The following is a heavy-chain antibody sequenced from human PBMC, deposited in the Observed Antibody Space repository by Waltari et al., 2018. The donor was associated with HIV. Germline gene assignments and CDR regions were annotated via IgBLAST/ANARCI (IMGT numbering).Heavy chain of an antibody. Sequence: QVQLIQSGAEVKKPGASVKVSCKVFGYTLTELSMHCVRQAPGKGLEWMGGFDPEDDETIYAQRFQGRVTMTEDTSTDSAYMELSSLTSEDTAVYYCATGGGTTSIQLYDLDVWGQGTTVTVSS. V-gene: IGHV1-24*01. CDR2: FDPEDDET. D-gene: IGHD1-26*01. CDR3: ATGGGTTSIQLYDLDV. J-gene: IGHJ6*02. CDR1: GYTLTELS.